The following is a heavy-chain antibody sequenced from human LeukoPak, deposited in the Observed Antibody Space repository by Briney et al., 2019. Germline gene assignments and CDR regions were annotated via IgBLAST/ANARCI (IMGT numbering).Heavy chain of an antibody. CDR1: GGTFSIYA. V-gene: IGHV1-69*05. Sequence: VASVKVSCKASGGTFSIYAISWVRQAPGQGLELMGGIIPIFSTANYAQKFQGRVTITTDESTSTAYMELSSLRSEDTAVYYCASRRDGYNRNYYYMDVWGEGTTVTVSS. D-gene: IGHD5-24*01. J-gene: IGHJ6*03. CDR2: IIPIFSTA. CDR3: ASRRDGYNRNYYYMDV.